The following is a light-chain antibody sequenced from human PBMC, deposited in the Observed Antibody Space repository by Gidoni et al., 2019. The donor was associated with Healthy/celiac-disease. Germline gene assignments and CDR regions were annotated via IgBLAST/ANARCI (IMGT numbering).Light chain of an antibody. J-gene: IGKJ1*01. CDR2: DAS. CDR3: QQRSNWPWT. V-gene: IGKV3-11*01. CDR1: QSVSSY. Sequence: EIVLTQSPATLSLSPGERATLSCRASQSVSSYLAWYQQKPGQAPRLLIYDASNRATGIPARFSGSGSGKDFTLTSSSLEPEDFAVYYCQQRSNWPWTFGQGTKVEIK.